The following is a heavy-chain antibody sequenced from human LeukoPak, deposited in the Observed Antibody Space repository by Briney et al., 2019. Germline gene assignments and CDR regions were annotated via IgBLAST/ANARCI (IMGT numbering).Heavy chain of an antibody. D-gene: IGHD6-6*01. V-gene: IGHV1-18*01. CDR2: ISTYNGNT. J-gene: IGHJ6*03. CDR3: ARDSSGNTYYYYYYMDV. Sequence: ASVKVSCKASGYTFTSYGISWVRQAPGQGLEWMGWISTYNGNTNYAQKLQGRVTMTTDTSTGIAYMELRSLRSDDTAVYYCARDSSGNTYYYYYYMDVWGKGTTVTVSS. CDR1: GYTFTSYG.